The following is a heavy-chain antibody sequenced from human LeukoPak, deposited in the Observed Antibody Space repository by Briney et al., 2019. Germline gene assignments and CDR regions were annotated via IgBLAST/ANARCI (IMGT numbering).Heavy chain of an antibody. CDR2: INPSSGST. J-gene: IGHJ4*02. Sequence: ASVKVSCKASGYTFTSYYMHWVRQAPGQGLEWMGIINPSSGSTSYAQKFQGRVTMTRDTSTSTVYMELSSLRSEDTAVYYCARLAPRDQNTQGGSSHFDYWGQGTLVTVSS. CDR3: ARLAPRDQNTQGGSSHFDY. V-gene: IGHV1-46*01. CDR1: GYTFTSYY. D-gene: IGHD1-26*01.